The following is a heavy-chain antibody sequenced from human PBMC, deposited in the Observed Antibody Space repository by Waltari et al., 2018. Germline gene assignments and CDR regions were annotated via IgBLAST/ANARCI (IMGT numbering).Heavy chain of an antibody. D-gene: IGHD6-19*01. V-gene: IGHV3-9*01. CDR1: GFTFDDYA. J-gene: IGHJ4*02. CDR3: AKDSGRWLVQLGLDFDY. Sequence: EVQLVESGGGLVQPGRSLRLSCAASGFTFDDYAMHWVRQAPGKGLEWVSGISWNSGSIGYADSVKGRFTISRDNAKNSLYLQMNSLRAEDTALYYCAKDSGRWLVQLGLDFDYWGQGTLVTVSS. CDR2: ISWNSGSI.